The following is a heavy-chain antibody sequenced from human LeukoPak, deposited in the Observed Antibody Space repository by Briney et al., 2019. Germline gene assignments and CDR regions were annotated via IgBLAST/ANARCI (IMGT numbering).Heavy chain of an antibody. CDR2: IYTMEST. J-gene: IGHJ5*02. V-gene: IGHV4-4*09. Sequence: PSQTLSLTCTLSGRSISTYYTSWIRPPPGKGLEWIGYIYTMESTNHNPCLKTRVTISVDTSKNQFSLKLSSVTAADTAVYYCARTLLSWTIWFDPWGQGTLVTVSS. D-gene: IGHD3-10*01. CDR3: ARTLLSWTIWFDP. CDR1: GRSISTYY.